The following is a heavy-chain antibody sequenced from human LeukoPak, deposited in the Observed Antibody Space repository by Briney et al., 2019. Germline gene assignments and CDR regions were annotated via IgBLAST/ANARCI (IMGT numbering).Heavy chain of an antibody. CDR1: GYTFTSYY. CDR2: INPSGGST. Sequence: ASVKVSCKASGYTFTSYYMHWVRQAPGQGLEWMGIINPSGGSTSYAQKFQGRVTMTRDMSTSTVYMELSSLRSEDTAVYYCARDRYCSGGSCYYRFDYWGQGTLVTVSS. V-gene: IGHV1-46*01. J-gene: IGHJ4*02. CDR3: ARDRYCSGGSCYYRFDY. D-gene: IGHD2-15*01.